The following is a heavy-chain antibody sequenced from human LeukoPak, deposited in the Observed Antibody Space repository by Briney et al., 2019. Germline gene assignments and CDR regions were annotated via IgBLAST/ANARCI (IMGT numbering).Heavy chain of an antibody. V-gene: IGHV3-23*01. D-gene: IGHD5-18*01. J-gene: IGHJ4*02. CDR2: ISGRGGST. CDR3: ARGASGYSYG. Sequence: PGGSLRLSCAASGFTFSSYAMSWVRQAPGKGLEWVSAISGRGGSTYYADSVKGRFTISRDNAENTLYLQMNSLRAEDTAVYYCARGASGYSYGWGQGTLVTVSS. CDR1: GFTFSSYA.